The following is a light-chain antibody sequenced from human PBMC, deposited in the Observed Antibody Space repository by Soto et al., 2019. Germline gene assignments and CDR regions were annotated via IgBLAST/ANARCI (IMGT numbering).Light chain of an antibody. J-gene: IGLJ1*01. CDR2: DTT. Sequence: QAVVTQEPSLTVSPGGTVTLTCGSSTGAVTNGHYPYWFQQKPGQAPRTLIYDTTNRHSWTPARFSCSLLGGKAALTLSGAQPEDEAEYYCLLSYNGPYVFGTGTKVTV. V-gene: IGLV7-46*01. CDR1: TGAVTNGHY. CDR3: LLSYNGPYV.